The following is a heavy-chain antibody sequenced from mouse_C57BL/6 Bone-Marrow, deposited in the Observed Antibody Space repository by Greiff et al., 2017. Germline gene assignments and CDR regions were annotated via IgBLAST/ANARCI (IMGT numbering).Heavy chain of an antibody. D-gene: IGHD1-1*01. CDR2: ISSGGSYI. J-gene: IGHJ3*01. Sequence: EVQVVVSGGDLVKSGGSLKLFCAASGFTFSSYGMSWVRQTPDKRLVWVATISSGGSYIYYPDSVKGRFTISRDNAKNALYMQVSSLKAENTAMYYCARGPTVEKAYWGQGTLVTVSA. CDR3: ARGPTVEKAY. V-gene: IGHV5-6*01. CDR1: GFTFSSYG.